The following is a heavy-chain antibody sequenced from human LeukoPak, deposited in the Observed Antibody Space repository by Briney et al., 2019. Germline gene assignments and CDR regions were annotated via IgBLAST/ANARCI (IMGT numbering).Heavy chain of an antibody. J-gene: IGHJ3*02. V-gene: IGHV3-7*04. CDR1: GFTFSSYW. D-gene: IGHD4-17*01. CDR2: IKQDGSEK. Sequence: GGSLRLSCVASGFTFSSYWMSWFRQAPGKGLEWVANIKQDGSEKSSVDSVKGRFTISRGTAKDSLFLQMKSPRPEQTAIYYCARAPSTVANGVSFAFDSWGQGTMVTLSS. CDR3: ARAPSTVANGVSFAFDS.